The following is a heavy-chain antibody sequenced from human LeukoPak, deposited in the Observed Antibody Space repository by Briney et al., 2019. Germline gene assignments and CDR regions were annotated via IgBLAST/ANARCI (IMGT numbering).Heavy chain of an antibody. CDR2: INQSGTT. D-gene: IGHD3-16*02. CDR3: ARTSKSPYDYVWGSDQLPYLFDY. V-gene: IGHV4-34*01. CDR1: GGSFSDNY. Sequence: PSETLSLTCAIYGGSFSDNYWSWIPQPPGKGLEWIGEINQSGTTNYNPSLKSPVTISVDTSTNQFSLKLSSVTAADTAVYYCARTSKSPYDYVWGSDQLPYLFDYWGQGTLVTVSS. J-gene: IGHJ4*02.